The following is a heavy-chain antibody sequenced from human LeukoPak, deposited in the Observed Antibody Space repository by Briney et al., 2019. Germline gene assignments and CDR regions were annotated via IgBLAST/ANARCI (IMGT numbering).Heavy chain of an antibody. CDR2: ISGGGGTT. J-gene: IGHJ5*02. CDR3: ARVGSSISRHWFDP. D-gene: IGHD6-13*01. V-gene: IGHV3-23*01. CDR1: GFTFSSYA. Sequence: TGGSLRLSCAASGFTFSSYAMNWVRQAPGKGLEWVSAISGGGGTTYYADSVKGRFTIDRDNSKNTLHLQMNSLRAEDTAVYYCARVGSSISRHWFDPWGQGTLVTVSS.